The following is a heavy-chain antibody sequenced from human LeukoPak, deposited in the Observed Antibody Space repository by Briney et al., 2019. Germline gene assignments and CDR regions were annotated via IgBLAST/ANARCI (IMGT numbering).Heavy chain of an antibody. Sequence: SVKVSCKSSGGTFSSYAISWVRQAPGQGLEWMGRIIPILGIANYAQKFQGRVTITADKSTSTAYMELSSLRSEDTAVYYCARVYGSDYYFDYWGQGTLVTVSS. CDR2: IIPILGIA. CDR3: ARVYGSDYYFDY. J-gene: IGHJ4*02. V-gene: IGHV1-69*04. CDR1: GGTFSSYA. D-gene: IGHD3-10*01.